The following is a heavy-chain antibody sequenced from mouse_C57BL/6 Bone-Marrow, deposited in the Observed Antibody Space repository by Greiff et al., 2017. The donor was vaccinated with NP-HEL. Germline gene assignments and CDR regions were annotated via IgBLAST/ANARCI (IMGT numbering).Heavy chain of an antibody. CDR3: ARDGYYLQGFAY. D-gene: IGHD2-3*01. J-gene: IGHJ3*01. CDR1: GYTFTSYG. CDR2: IYPRSGNT. V-gene: IGHV1-81*01. Sequence: QVHVKQSGAELARPGASVKLSCKASGYTFTSYGISWVKQRTGQGLEWIGEIYPRSGNTYYNEKFKGKATLTADKSSSTAYMELRSLTSEDSAVYFCARDGYYLQGFAYWGQGTLVTVSA.